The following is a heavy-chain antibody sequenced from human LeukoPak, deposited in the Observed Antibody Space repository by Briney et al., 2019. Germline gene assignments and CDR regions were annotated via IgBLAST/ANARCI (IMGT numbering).Heavy chain of an antibody. CDR2: IIPIFGTA. Sequence: ASVKVSCKASGGTFSSYAISWVRQAPGQGLEWMGGIIPIFGTANYAQKFQGRVTITADESTSTAYMELSSLRSEDTAVYYCASTHYYDSSGPLGNWGQGTLVTVSS. CDR1: GGTFSSYA. J-gene: IGHJ4*02. V-gene: IGHV1-69*13. D-gene: IGHD3-22*01. CDR3: ASTHYYDSSGPLGN.